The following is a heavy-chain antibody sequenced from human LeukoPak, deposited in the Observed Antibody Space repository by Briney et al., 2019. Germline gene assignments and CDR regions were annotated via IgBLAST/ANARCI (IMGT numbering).Heavy chain of an antibody. CDR3: ARDYYSENWFDP. CDR2: ISAYNGNT. Sequence: GASVKVSCKASGYTFTSYGISWVRQAPGQGLEWMGWISAYNGNTNYAQKLQGRVTMTTDTSTSTAYMELRSLRSDATGVYSCARDYYSENWFDPWGQGTLVTVSS. D-gene: IGHD3-22*01. V-gene: IGHV1-18*01. CDR1: GYTFTSYG. J-gene: IGHJ5*02.